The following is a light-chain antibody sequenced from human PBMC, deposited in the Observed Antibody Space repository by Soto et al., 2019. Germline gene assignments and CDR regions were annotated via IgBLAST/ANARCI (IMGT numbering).Light chain of an antibody. CDR3: QQYDNYWT. CDR2: DAS. CDR1: QSIGTW. V-gene: IGKV1-5*01. J-gene: IGKJ1*01. Sequence: DIQMTQSPSTLSASVGDRVTITCRASQSIGTWLAWYQQMPGKPPKLLMYDASNLESGVPSRFSGSGSGTEFTLTISSLQPDDFATYYCQQYDNYWTFGQGTKVEIK.